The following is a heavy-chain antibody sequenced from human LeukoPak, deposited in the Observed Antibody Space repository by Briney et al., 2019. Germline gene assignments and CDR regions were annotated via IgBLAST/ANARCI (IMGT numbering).Heavy chain of an antibody. J-gene: IGHJ4*02. CDR2: ISPDGSDK. CDR1: GFTFSSYG. D-gene: IGHD2-2*01. Sequence: RGSLRLSCAASGFTFSSYGMHWVRQAPGKGLEWVAIISPDGSDKYYADSVKGRFTISRDNSKNTLYLQMNSLRAEDTAVYYCARAQPGYFDYWGQGTLVTVSS. CDR3: ARAQPGYFDY. V-gene: IGHV3-30*03.